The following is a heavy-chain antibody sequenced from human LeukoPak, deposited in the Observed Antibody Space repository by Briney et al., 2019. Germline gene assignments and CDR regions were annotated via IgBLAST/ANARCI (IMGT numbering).Heavy chain of an antibody. V-gene: IGHV4-4*07. CDR3: ARDVHIYGNAFGV. Sequence: KPSETLSLTCTVSGGSISGSYWSWIRQPAGKGLEWIGHIYTSGNTNYNPSLKSRVTMSVDTSKNRFSLKLRSVTAADTAVYYCARDVHIYGNAFGVWGQGTMVTVSS. CDR2: IYTSGNT. D-gene: IGHD1-1*01. CDR1: GGSISGSY. J-gene: IGHJ3*01.